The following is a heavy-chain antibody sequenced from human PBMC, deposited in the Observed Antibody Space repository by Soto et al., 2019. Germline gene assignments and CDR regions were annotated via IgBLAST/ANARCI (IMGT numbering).Heavy chain of an antibody. CDR1: GCTFSSYG. D-gene: IGHD3-22*01. V-gene: IGHV3-30*18. CDR2: ISYDGSNK. Sequence: QVQLVESGGGVVKPGRSLRLSGAASGCTFSSYGMHWVRQAPGKGLEWVAVISYDGSNKYYADSVKGRFTISRENSKNTLYLQRNSLRSEDTAVYYCAKDFLASSGYRSDYWGQGTLVTVSS. CDR3: AKDFLASSGYRSDY. J-gene: IGHJ4*02.